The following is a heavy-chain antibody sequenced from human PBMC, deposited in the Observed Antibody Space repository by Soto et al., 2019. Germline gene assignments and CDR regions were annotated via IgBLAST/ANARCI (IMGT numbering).Heavy chain of an antibody. Sequence: QVQLVQSGAEVKKPGASVKVSCKASGYTFTNYGFSWVRQAPGQGLEWMGWISAYNGNTNYVQKFQGRVTMTTDTSMSTAYMDLRSLSSDDTAVYYCARAEGYSQSSANDYWGQGTLVTVSS. V-gene: IGHV1-18*01. CDR2: ISAYNGNT. CDR1: GYTFTNYG. D-gene: IGHD2-2*01. CDR3: ARAEGYSQSSANDY. J-gene: IGHJ4*02.